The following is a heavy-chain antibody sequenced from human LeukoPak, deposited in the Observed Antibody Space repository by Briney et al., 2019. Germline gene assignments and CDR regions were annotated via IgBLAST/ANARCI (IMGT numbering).Heavy chain of an antibody. J-gene: IGHJ4*02. CDR2: INPGDSDT. CDR1: GFIFTNHW. Sequence: RGESLKISCEGTGFIFTNHWIGWVRQMPGKGLEWMGIINPGDSDTRYSPAIQGQATFSVDKSISTAYLQWTSLKASDTAIYYCARQLTGGYFDCLGQGTLVTVSS. D-gene: IGHD3-10*01. CDR3: ARQLTGGYFDC. V-gene: IGHV5-51*01.